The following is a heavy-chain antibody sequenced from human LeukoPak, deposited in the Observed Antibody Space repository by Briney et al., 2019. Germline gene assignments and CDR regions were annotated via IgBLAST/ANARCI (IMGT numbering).Heavy chain of an antibody. V-gene: IGHV6-1*01. J-gene: IGHJ3*02. Sequence: SQTLSLTCAISGDSVSSDSAAWNWIRQSPSRGLEWLARTYFRSKWYYDYALAVKGRITINPDTSKNQFSLQLNSVTPEDTAVYYCARGGGSGWYWDDAFDIWGQGTMVTVSS. CDR2: TYFRSKWYY. D-gene: IGHD6-19*01. CDR1: GDSVSSDSAA. CDR3: ARGGGSGWYWDDAFDI.